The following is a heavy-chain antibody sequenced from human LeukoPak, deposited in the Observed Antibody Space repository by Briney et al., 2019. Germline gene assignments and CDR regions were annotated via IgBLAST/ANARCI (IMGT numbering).Heavy chain of an antibody. CDR3: ARESHVTREDY. CDR2: INPNSGGT. J-gene: IGHJ4*02. D-gene: IGHD3-10*01. Sequence: ASVKVSCKASGYTFTGYYMHWVRQAPGQGLEWMGRINPNSGGTNYAQKFQGRVTMTRDTSISTAYMELRSLRSDDTAVYYCARESHVTREDYWGQGTLVTVSS. CDR1: GYTFTGYY. V-gene: IGHV1-2*06.